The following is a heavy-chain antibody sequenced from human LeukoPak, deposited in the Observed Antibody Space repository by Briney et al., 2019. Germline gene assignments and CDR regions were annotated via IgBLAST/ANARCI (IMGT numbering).Heavy chain of an antibody. J-gene: IGHJ4*02. D-gene: IGHD3-3*01. CDR2: IIPIFGTA. CDR1: GGTFSSYA. Sequence: GASVKVSCKASGGTFSSYAISWVRQAPGQGLEWMGGIIPIFGTANYAQKFQGRVTITTDDSTSTAYMELSSLRSEDTAVYYCARGPRYDFWSGYYTGGTARYYFDYWGQGTLVTVSS. V-gene: IGHV1-69*05. CDR3: ARGPRYDFWSGYYTGGTARYYFDY.